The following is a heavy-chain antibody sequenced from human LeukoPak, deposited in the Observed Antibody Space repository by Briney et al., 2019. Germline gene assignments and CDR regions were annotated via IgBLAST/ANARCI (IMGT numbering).Heavy chain of an antibody. Sequence: PGGSLRLSCAASGFTVSSNYMNWVRQAPGKGLEWVSVIYSGGSTYYADSVKGRFTISRDNSKNTLYLQMHTLRAEDTALYYCARDRGDGVPLGMDVWGQGTTVTVSS. D-gene: IGHD1-1*01. CDR2: IYSGGST. J-gene: IGHJ6*02. CDR3: ARDRGDGVPLGMDV. CDR1: GFTVSSNY. V-gene: IGHV3-53*01.